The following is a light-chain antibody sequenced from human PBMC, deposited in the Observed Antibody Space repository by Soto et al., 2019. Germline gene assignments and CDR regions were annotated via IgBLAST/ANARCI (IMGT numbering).Light chain of an antibody. Sequence: DIQMTQSPSTLSASVGDRVTITCRASQSISTWLAWYQQKPGKAPKLLIYRASSLESGVPSRFSGSGSGTEFTLTISGLQPDDFATYYCQQYNVLWTFGQGTKVEMK. CDR2: RAS. J-gene: IGKJ1*01. CDR3: QQYNVLWT. CDR1: QSISTW. V-gene: IGKV1-5*03.